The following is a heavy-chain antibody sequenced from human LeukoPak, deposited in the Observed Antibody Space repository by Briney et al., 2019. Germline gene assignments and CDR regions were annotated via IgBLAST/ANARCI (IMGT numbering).Heavy chain of an antibody. J-gene: IGHJ4*02. Sequence: GGSLRLSCAASGFTFSTYWMHWVRQAPGKGLVWVSRVNGDGSSTNYADSVKGRFTISRDNSKNTPYLQMNSLRAEDTAVYYCAKSGYCGGDCYSFDYWGQGTLVTVSS. CDR2: VNGDGSST. V-gene: IGHV3-74*01. CDR3: AKSGYCGGDCYSFDY. CDR1: GFTFSTYW. D-gene: IGHD2-21*02.